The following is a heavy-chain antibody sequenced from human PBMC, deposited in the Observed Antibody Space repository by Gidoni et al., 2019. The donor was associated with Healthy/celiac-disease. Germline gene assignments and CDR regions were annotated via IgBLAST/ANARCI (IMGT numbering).Heavy chain of an antibody. CDR1: GGSISSSNW. CDR3: AREMKRITMVQGVITESYYFDY. J-gene: IGHJ4*02. CDR2: IYHSGST. D-gene: IGHD3-10*01. V-gene: IGHV4-4*02. Sequence: QVQLQESGPGLVKPSGTLSLTCAVSGGSISSSNWWSWVRQPPGKGLEWIGEIYHSGSTNYNPSLKSRVTISVDKSKNQFSLKLSSVTAADTAVYYCAREMKRITMVQGVITESYYFDYWGQGTLVTVSS.